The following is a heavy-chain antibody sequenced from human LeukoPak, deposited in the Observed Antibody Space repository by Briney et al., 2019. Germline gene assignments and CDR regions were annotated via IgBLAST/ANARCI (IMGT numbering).Heavy chain of an antibody. CDR1: AFTFSTSS. CDR3: ARGQTVAYSYSHDY. CDR2: ISSDRVAT. Sequence: PAGSLRLSCVASAFTFSTSSMNWVRQAPGKGLEWVSSISSDRVATFYSDSEKGRFTISRDNAKNLLYLQMNSLRAEDTAVYYCARGQTVAYSYSHDYWGQGTLVTVSS. V-gene: IGHV3-21*06. J-gene: IGHJ4*02. D-gene: IGHD5-12*01.